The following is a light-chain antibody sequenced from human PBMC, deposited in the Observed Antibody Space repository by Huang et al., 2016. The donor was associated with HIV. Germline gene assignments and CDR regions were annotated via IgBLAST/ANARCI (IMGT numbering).Light chain of an antibody. Sequence: EIVLTQSPATLSLSPGERATLSCRASQSVSDYLAWYQQQPGQPPRLLIYAASNRAAGIPARFSGSGSGTDFTLTISSLEPEDFALYYCQHRSNWPSLTFGGGTKVEIK. J-gene: IGKJ4*01. CDR3: QHRSNWPSLT. CDR1: QSVSDY. V-gene: IGKV3-11*01. CDR2: AAS.